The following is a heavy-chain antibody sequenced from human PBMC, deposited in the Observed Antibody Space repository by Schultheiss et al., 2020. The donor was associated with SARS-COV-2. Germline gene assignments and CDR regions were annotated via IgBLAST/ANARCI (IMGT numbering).Heavy chain of an antibody. V-gene: IGHV4-34*01. CDR1: GGSISSYY. CDR3: ARGLGYSYPYYYYYYMDV. D-gene: IGHD5-18*01. Sequence: SETLSLTCTVSGGSISSYYWSWIRQPPGKGLEWIGEINHSGSTNYNPSLKSRVTISVDTSKNQFSLKLSSVTAADTAVYYCARGLGYSYPYYYYYYMDVWGKGTTVTVSS. CDR2: INHSGST. J-gene: IGHJ6*03.